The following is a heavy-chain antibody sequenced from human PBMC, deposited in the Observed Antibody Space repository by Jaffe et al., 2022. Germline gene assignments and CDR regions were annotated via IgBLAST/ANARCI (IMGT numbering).Heavy chain of an antibody. CDR2: ISGSGGST. J-gene: IGHJ4*02. V-gene: IGHV3-23*01. Sequence: EVQLLESGGGLVQPGGSLRLSCAASGFSFSSFALTWVRQAPGKGLEWVSSISGSGGSTYYADSVKGRFVISRDSSKNMLYLQMNGLRAEDTAAYTCARGFAFFEYWGQGTLVTVSS. CDR1: GFSFSSFA. CDR3: ARGFAFFEY.